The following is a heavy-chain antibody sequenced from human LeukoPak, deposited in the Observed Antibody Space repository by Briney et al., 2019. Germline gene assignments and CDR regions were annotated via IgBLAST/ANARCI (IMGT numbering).Heavy chain of an antibody. CDR3: ARDRHVPGLYYYYMDV. D-gene: IGHD6-6*01. CDR1: GFTFSAYN. Sequence: GGSLRLSCEGSGFTFSAYNMNWVRQAPGKGLESISYISSSSATIFYADSVKGRFTISRDNDKNSLYLQMNSLRPEDTAAYFCARDRHVPGLYYYYMDVWGKGTTVTVSS. J-gene: IGHJ6*03. CDR2: ISSSSATI. V-gene: IGHV3-48*01.